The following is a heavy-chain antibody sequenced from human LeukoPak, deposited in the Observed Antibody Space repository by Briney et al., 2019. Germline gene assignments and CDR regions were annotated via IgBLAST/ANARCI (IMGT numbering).Heavy chain of an antibody. CDR2: TYYRSKWYN. D-gene: IGHD1-14*01. Sequence: SQTLSLTCAISGDSVSSNSATWNWIRQSPWRGLEWLGRTYYRSKWYNDYAVTVKSRITINPDTSNNQFSLQLNSVTPEDTAVYYCARDINHRGNYRRFDYWGQGTLVTVSS. V-gene: IGHV6-1*01. J-gene: IGHJ4*02. CDR3: ARDINHRGNYRRFDY. CDR1: GDSVSSNSAT.